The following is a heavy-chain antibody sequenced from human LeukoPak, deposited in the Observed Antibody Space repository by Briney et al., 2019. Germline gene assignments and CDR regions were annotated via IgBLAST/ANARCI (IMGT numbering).Heavy chain of an antibody. D-gene: IGHD1-26*01. J-gene: IGHJ4*02. CDR3: ATGLGLVGAYTDY. CDR1: GYTFTGYY. Sequence: GASVKVSCKASGYTFTGYYMHWVRQAPGQGLEWMGGFDPEDGETIYAQKFQGRVTMTEDTSTDTAYMELSSLRSEDTAVYYCATGLGLVGAYTDYWGQGTLVTVSS. V-gene: IGHV1-24*01. CDR2: FDPEDGET.